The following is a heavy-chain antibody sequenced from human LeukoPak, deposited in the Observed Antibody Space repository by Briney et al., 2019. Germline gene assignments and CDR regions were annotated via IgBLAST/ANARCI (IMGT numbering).Heavy chain of an antibody. V-gene: IGHV1-8*03. J-gene: IGHJ6*03. Sequence: ASVKVSCKASGYTFTSYDINWVRQATGQGLEWMGWMNPNSGNTGYAQKFQGRVTITRNTSISTAYMELSSLRSEDTAVYYCVLGELDYYYMDVWGKGTTVTVSS. CDR1: GYTFTSYD. CDR3: VLGELDYYYMDV. D-gene: IGHD3-16*01. CDR2: MNPNSGNT.